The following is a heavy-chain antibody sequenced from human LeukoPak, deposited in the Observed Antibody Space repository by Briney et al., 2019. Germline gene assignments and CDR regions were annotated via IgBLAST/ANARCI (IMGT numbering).Heavy chain of an antibody. D-gene: IGHD2-2*01. V-gene: IGHV4-61*02. CDR2: IYASGST. CDR1: GGSISSGGYY. Sequence: PSETLSLTCTVSGGSISSGGYYWIWIRQPAGKGLEWIGRIYASGSTNYNPSLKSRVTISVDTSKNQFSLKLSSVTAADTAVYYCAREGYQYYFDYWGQGTLVTVSS. CDR3: AREGYQYYFDY. J-gene: IGHJ4*02.